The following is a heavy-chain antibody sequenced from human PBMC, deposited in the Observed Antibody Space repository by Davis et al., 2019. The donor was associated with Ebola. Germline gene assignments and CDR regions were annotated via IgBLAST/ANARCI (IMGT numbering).Heavy chain of an antibody. Sequence: SVKVSCKASGGTFSSYAISRVRQAPGQGLEWMGGIIPIFGTANYAQKFQGRVTITADESTSTAYMELSSLRSEDTAVYYCAREGIAAAVSYYGMDVWGQGTTVTVSS. CDR2: IIPIFGTA. D-gene: IGHD6-13*01. CDR1: GGTFSSYA. V-gene: IGHV1-69*13. CDR3: AREGIAAAVSYYGMDV. J-gene: IGHJ6*02.